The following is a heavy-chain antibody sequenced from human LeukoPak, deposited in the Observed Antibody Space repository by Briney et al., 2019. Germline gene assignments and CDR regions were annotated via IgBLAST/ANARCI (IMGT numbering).Heavy chain of an antibody. CDR3: ARGQKYRNGYTVTELGSGYFDY. CDR1: HGSININTYY. Sequence: SSETLSLTCTVSHGSININTYYWGWIRQTPGKGLEWIGSIFYSGRTSYNPSLKSRITISVDTSKNQFSLKMTSLTAADTAVYYCARGQKYRNGYTVTELGSGYFDYWGQGTLVTVSS. J-gene: IGHJ4*02. CDR2: IFYSGRT. V-gene: IGHV4-39*07. D-gene: IGHD5-18*01.